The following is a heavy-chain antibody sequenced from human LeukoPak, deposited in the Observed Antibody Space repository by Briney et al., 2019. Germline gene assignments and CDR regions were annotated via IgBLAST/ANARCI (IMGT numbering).Heavy chain of an antibody. CDR3: AREESLLRYFDWLLSGDGNWFDP. Sequence: GGSLRLSCAASGFTFSSYWMSWVRQAPGKGLEWVANIKQDGSEKYYVDSVKGRFTISRDNAKNSLYLQMNSLRAEDTAVYYCAREESLLRYFDWLLSGDGNWFDPWAREPWSPSPQ. J-gene: IGHJ5*02. CDR2: IKQDGSEK. CDR1: GFTFSSYW. V-gene: IGHV3-7*03. D-gene: IGHD3-9*01.